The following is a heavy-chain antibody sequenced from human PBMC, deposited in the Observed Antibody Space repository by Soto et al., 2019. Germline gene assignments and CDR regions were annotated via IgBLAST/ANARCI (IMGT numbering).Heavy chain of an antibody. D-gene: IGHD3-10*01. CDR1: GYNFTDYH. J-gene: IGHJ4*02. Sequence: QVQLVQSGAEVKKPGASVKVSCKASGYNFTDYHLYWVRQAPGQGLEWMGWINPNRGGTNYAQKFQGMVSMTRDTSIITSYMELSRLRSDDTAVYYCARVNRGDGYYGDSWGQGTLVTVSS. CDR3: ARVNRGDGYYGDS. V-gene: IGHV1-2*02. CDR2: INPNRGGT.